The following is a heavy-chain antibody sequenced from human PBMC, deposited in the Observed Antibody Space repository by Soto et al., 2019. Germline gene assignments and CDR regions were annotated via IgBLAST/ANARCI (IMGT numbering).Heavy chain of an antibody. CDR2: IWYDGGYK. V-gene: IGHV3-33*01. D-gene: IGHD4-17*01. CDR3: ARDQNYGDIAKVDY. Sequence: QVQLVESGGGVVQPGRSLRLSCAASGFSFSSYGMHWVRQAPGKGLEWVAVIWYDGGYKDYADSVKGRFTISRDNSKNTLYPQMISLRAEDTAVYYCARDQNYGDIAKVDYWGQGTLVTVSS. CDR1: GFSFSSYG. J-gene: IGHJ4*02.